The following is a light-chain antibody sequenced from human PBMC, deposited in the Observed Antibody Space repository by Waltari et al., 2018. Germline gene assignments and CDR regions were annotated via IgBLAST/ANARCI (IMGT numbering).Light chain of an antibody. J-gene: IGKJ4*01. CDR2: GAS. CDR1: QNVSNNF. Sequence: EIVLTQSPGTLSLSPGESATPSCRASQNVSNNFLNWYQQKPGQAPRLLIYGASSRATGIPDRFSGSGSGTDFTLTISRLEPEDFAVYYCQQYDSIVLTFGGGTKVEI. CDR3: QQYDSIVLT. V-gene: IGKV3-20*01.